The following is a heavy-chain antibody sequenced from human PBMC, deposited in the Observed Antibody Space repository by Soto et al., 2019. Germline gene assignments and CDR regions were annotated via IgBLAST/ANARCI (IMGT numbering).Heavy chain of an antibody. CDR1: GFTFSSYA. CDR3: ARSRLRGFHYGYELDY. D-gene: IGHD5-18*01. Sequence: EVQLLESGGGLVQPGGSLRLSCAASGFTFSSYAMRWVRQAPGKGLEWVSTLTGSGGSTYYADFVKGRFTISRDNTISRDNSKNTLYLQMNSLRAEATAGYFCARSRLRGFHYGYELDYWGQGTLVIVSS. CDR2: LTGSGGST. V-gene: IGHV3-23*01. J-gene: IGHJ4*02.